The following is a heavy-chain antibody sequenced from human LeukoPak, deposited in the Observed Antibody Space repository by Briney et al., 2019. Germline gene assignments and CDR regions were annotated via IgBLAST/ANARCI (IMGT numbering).Heavy chain of an antibody. Sequence: GASVKVSCKASGHTFSNYYMHWVRQGPGQGLEWMGIINPSGGSTNYAQKFQGRVTMTRDTSTNTVYMELSSLRSEDTAVYYCARGPSITMVRGGQWYYYMDVWGKGTTVTISS. CDR2: INPSGGST. CDR1: GHTFSNYY. CDR3: ARGPSITMVRGGQWYYYMDV. D-gene: IGHD3-10*01. J-gene: IGHJ6*03. V-gene: IGHV1-46*01.